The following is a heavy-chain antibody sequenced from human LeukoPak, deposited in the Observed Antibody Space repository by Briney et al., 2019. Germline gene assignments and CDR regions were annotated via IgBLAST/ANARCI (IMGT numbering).Heavy chain of an antibody. CDR2: INPNNGGT. V-gene: IGHV1-2*02. CDR1: GYTFTGSY. CDR3: ASRGGTYPKYYYMDD. Sequence: ASVKVSCKASGYTFTGSYMHWVRQAPGQGLEWMGWINPNNGGTIYAQKFQGRVTMTGDTSISTAYMELSSLRSDDTAVCYCASRGGTYPKYYYMDDWGKGTTVTVSS. J-gene: IGHJ6*03.